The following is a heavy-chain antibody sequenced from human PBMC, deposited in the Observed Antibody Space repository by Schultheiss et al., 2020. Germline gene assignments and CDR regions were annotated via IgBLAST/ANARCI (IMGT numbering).Heavy chain of an antibody. CDR1: GFTFSSYS. Sequence: GGSLRLSCAASGFTFSSYSMNWVRQAPGKGLEWVSYISSSSSTIYYADSVKGRFTISRDNAKNSLYLQMNSLRDEDTAVYYCAGGIAAPPWVSAFRGDYWGQGTLVTVSS. J-gene: IGHJ4*02. D-gene: IGHD6-6*01. CDR3: AGGIAAPPWVSAFRGDY. V-gene: IGHV3-48*02. CDR2: ISSSSSTI.